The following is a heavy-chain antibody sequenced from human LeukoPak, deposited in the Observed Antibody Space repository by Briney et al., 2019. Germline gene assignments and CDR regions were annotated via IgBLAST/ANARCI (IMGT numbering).Heavy chain of an antibody. J-gene: IGHJ5*02. CDR2: ISSSGSSI. D-gene: IGHD6-19*01. Sequence: GGSLRLSCAASGLTFSSYEMNWVRQAPGKGLECFSYISSSGSSIYYADSVKGRFTISRDNAKNSLYLQMNSLRAEDTAVYYCARAPGWAVAGTGWFDPWGQGTLVTVSS. CDR3: ARAPGWAVAGTGWFDP. V-gene: IGHV3-48*03. CDR1: GLTFSSYE.